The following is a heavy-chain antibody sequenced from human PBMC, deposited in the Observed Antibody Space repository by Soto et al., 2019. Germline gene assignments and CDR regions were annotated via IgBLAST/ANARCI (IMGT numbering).Heavy chain of an antibody. CDR2: ISSSSSTI. CDR3: ARVVQQLVGRKVFIYYFDY. J-gene: IGHJ4*02. D-gene: IGHD6-13*01. Sequence: GGSLRLSCAASGFTFSSYSMNWVRQAPGKGLEWVSYISSSSSTIYYADSVKGRFTISRDNAKNSLYLQMNSLRDEDTAVYYCARVVQQLVGRKVFIYYFDYWGQGTLVTVSS. V-gene: IGHV3-48*02. CDR1: GFTFSSYS.